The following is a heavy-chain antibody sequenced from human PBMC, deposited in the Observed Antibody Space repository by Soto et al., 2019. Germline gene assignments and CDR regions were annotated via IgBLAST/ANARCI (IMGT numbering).Heavy chain of an antibody. CDR2: IVVGSGNT. Sequence: ASVKVSCKASGFTYTSSAVHWVRQARGQRLEWIGWIVVGSGNTNYAQKFQERVTITRDMSTSTAYMELSSLRSEDTAVYYCAALTGGYYGSGNDYWGQGTLVTVSS. J-gene: IGHJ4*02. CDR3: AALTGGYYGSGNDY. CDR1: GFTYTSSA. D-gene: IGHD3-10*01. V-gene: IGHV1-58*01.